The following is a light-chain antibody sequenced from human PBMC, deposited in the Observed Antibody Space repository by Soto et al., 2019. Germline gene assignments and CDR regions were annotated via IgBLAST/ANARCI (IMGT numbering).Light chain of an antibody. J-gene: IGLJ1*01. CDR1: SSDVGGYNY. CDR2: EVS. V-gene: IGLV2-14*01. Sequence: QAVVTQPASVSGSPGQSITISCTGTSSDVGGYNYVSWYQQHPGKAPKLMIYEVSNRPSGVSNRFSGSKSGNTASLTISGLQAEDEAYYYCSSYTSSSLYVFGTGTKLTVL. CDR3: SSYTSSSLYV.